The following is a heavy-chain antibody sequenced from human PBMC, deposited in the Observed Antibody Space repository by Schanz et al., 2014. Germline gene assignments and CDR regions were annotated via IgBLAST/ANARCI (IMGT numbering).Heavy chain of an antibody. CDR1: GFTFSSYS. CDR3: AASSGWHPSTDY. V-gene: IGHV3-21*05. D-gene: IGHD6-19*01. CDR2: ISDSGTYT. Sequence: EVQLVESGGGLVQPGGSLRLSCAAPGFTFSSYSMTWIRQAPGKGLEWLSYISDSGTYTNYADSVKGRFTISRDNAKSSLYLQMNSLRVEDTAVYYCAASSGWHPSTDYWGQGTLVTVSS. J-gene: IGHJ4*02.